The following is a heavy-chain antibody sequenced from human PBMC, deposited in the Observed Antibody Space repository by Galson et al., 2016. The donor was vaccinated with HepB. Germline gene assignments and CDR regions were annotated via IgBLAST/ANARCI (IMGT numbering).Heavy chain of an antibody. CDR1: EFTVSSNY. CDR3: ARDQGNYYYYGMDV. CDR2: IYSGGTT. Sequence: SLRLSCAASEFTVSSNYMSWVRQAPGKGLEWVSVIYSGGTTYYADSVKGRFTISRDNSKNTLYPQMNSLRAEDTAVYYCARDQGNYYYYGMDVWGQGTTVTVSS. V-gene: IGHV3-53*01. J-gene: IGHJ6*02.